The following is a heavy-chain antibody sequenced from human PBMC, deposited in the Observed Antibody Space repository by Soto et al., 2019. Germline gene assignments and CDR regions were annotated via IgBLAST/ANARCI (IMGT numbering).Heavy chain of an antibody. CDR2: TYYRSKWYN. V-gene: IGHV6-1*01. D-gene: IGHD3-10*01. Sequence: SQTLSLTCDISVDSVSSNSAAWNWIRQSPSRGLEWLGRTYYRSKWYNDYAVSVKSRITINPDTSKNQFSLQLNSVTPEDTAVYYCARGLSVWLRGNWFDPWGQGTLVTVSS. CDR3: ARGLSVWLRGNWFDP. CDR1: VDSVSSNSAA. J-gene: IGHJ5*02.